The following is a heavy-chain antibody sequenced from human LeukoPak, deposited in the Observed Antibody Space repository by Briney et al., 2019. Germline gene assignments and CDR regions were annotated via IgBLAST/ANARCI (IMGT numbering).Heavy chain of an antibody. D-gene: IGHD3-10*01. Sequence: PSETLSLTCAVYGGSFSGCYWSWIRQPPGKGLEWIGEINHSGSTNYNPSLKSRVTISVDTSKNQFSLKLSSVTAADTAVYYCARRSMVRGSRAMDYWGQGTLVTVSS. J-gene: IGHJ4*02. CDR3: ARRSMVRGSRAMDY. V-gene: IGHV4-34*01. CDR2: INHSGST. CDR1: GGSFSGCY.